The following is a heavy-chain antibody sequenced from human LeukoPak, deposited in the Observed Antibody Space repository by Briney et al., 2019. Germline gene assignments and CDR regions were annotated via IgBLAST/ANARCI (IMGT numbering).Heavy chain of an antibody. V-gene: IGHV4-34*01. CDR2: INHSGST. D-gene: IGHD2-21*01. CDR3: ARGRYYAFDI. CDR1: GGSFSGYY. Sequence: PSETLSLTCAVYGGSFSGYYWSWIRQPPGKGLEWIGEINHSGSTNYNPSLKSRVTISGDTSKNQFSLKLSSVTAADTAVYYCARGRYYAFDIWGQGTMVTVSS. J-gene: IGHJ3*02.